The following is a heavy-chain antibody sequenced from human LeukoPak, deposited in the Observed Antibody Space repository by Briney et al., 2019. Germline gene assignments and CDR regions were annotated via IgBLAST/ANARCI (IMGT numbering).Heavy chain of an antibody. Sequence: GGSLRLSCAASGFTFSSYGMHWVRQAPGKGLEWVAVISYDGSNKYYADSVKGRFTVSRDNSKNTLYLQMNSLRAEDTAVYYCAKDRGYNYGYEAYYGMDVWGQGTTVTVSS. CDR2: ISYDGSNK. D-gene: IGHD5-18*01. V-gene: IGHV3-30*18. J-gene: IGHJ6*02. CDR1: GFTFSSYG. CDR3: AKDRGYNYGYEAYYGMDV.